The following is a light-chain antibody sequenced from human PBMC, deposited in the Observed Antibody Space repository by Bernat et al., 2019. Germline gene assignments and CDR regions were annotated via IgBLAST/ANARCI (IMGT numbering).Light chain of an antibody. J-gene: IGKJ5*01. CDR1: QSLLQSNGYNY. CDR2: LRS. Sequence: DIVMTQSPLSLPVTPGEPASIACRSSQSLLQSNGYNYLHWYLQKPGQSPQLLIYLRSIRASGVPDRFNGSGSGTDFTLKISRVEAEDVGLYYCMQALQTPITFGQWTRLDIK. CDR3: MQALQTPIT. V-gene: IGKV2-28*01.